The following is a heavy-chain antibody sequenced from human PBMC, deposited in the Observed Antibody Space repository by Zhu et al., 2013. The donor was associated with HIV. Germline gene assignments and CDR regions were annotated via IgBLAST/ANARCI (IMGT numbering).Heavy chain of an antibody. D-gene: IGHD3-10*01. CDR3: ARDSLYYGSGSNRDYYYGMDV. CDR2: INPNSGGT. V-gene: IGHV1-2*04. CDR1: GYTFTGYY. Sequence: QVQLVQSGAEVKKPGASVKVSCKASGYTFTGYYMHWVRQAPGQGLEWMGWINPNSGGTNYAQKFQGWVTMTRDTSISTAYMELSRLRSDDTAVYYCARDSLYYGSGSNRDYYYGMDVWGQGTTVTVSS. J-gene: IGHJ6*02.